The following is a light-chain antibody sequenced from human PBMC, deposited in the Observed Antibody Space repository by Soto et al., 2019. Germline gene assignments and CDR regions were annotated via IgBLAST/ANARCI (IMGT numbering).Light chain of an antibody. V-gene: IGKV3-11*01. CDR2: DAS. CDR3: QQRSNWPPTWT. CDR1: QSVSSY. Sequence: EIVLTQSPPTLSLSPGERATLSCRASQSVSSYLAWYQQKPGQAPRLLIYDASKRATGIPARFSGSGSGTDFTLTISSLEPEDFAAYYCQQRSNWPPTWTFGQGTRVEIK. J-gene: IGKJ1*01.